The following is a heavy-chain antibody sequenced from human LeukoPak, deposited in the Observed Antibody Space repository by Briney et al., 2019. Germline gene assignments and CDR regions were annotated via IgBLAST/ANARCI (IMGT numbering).Heavy chain of an antibody. CDR1: GFTFSGYW. J-gene: IGHJ5*01. CDR2: IKEDGSEK. CDR3: ARDLLRYFDWFDY. D-gene: IGHD3-9*01. Sequence: PGGSLRLSCAVSGFTFSGYWMSWVRQAPGKGLEWVANIKEDGSEKHYVNSVNGRFTISRDNAKNSLYLQMNSLRAEDTAVYYCARDLLRYFDWFDYWGQGTLVTVSS. V-gene: IGHV3-7*01.